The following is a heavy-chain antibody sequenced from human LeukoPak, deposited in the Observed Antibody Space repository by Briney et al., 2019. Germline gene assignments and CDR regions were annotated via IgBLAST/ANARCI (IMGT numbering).Heavy chain of an antibody. CDR2: INPNSGGT. D-gene: IGHD3-10*01. Sequence: ASVKVSCKASGYTFTGYYMHWVRQAPGQGLEWMGCINPNSGGTNYVQKFQGRVTMTRDTSISTAYMELSRLRSDDTAVYYCARDNSATGESYYYGSGSYHGWFDPWGQGTLVTVSS. J-gene: IGHJ5*02. V-gene: IGHV1-2*02. CDR1: GYTFTGYY. CDR3: ARDNSATGESYYYGSGSYHGWFDP.